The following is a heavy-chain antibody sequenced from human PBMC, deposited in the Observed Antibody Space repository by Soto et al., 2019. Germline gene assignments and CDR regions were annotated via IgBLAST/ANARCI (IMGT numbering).Heavy chain of an antibody. Sequence: QVQLVESGGGVVQPGRSPRLSCAASGFTFSSYGMHWVRQAPGKGLEWVAVISYDGSNKYYADSVKGRFTISRDNSKNTLYLQMNSLRAEDTAVYYCAKGVSGSYPYYFDYWGQGTLVTVSS. V-gene: IGHV3-30*18. CDR1: GFTFSSYG. D-gene: IGHD3-16*02. CDR2: ISYDGSNK. J-gene: IGHJ4*02. CDR3: AKGVSGSYPYYFDY.